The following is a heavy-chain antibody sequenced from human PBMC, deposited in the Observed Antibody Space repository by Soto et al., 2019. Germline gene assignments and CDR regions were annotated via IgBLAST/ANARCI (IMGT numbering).Heavy chain of an antibody. CDR2: ISYDGSNK. V-gene: IGHV3-30-3*01. Sequence: PGGSLRLSCAASGFTFSSYAMHWVRQAPGKGLEWVAVISYDGSNKYYADSVKGRFTISRDNSKNTLYLQMNSLRAEDTAVYYCAREKWYCTNGVCFYGMDVWGQGTTVTVSS. CDR3: AREKWYCTNGVCFYGMDV. J-gene: IGHJ6*02. D-gene: IGHD2-8*01. CDR1: GFTFSSYA.